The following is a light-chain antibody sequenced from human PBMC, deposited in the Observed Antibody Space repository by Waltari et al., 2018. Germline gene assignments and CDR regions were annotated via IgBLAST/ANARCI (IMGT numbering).Light chain of an antibody. Sequence: SSELTQDPAVSVALGQTIRFTCQGDRLGTSYASWYQLKPGRAPVLVIFGKDKRPSGIPDRISGYSSGTTSTLTITGAQAEDEADYYCSSRNGRANEVVFAGGTKVTVL. V-gene: IGLV3-19*01. CDR1: RLGTSY. J-gene: IGLJ3*02. CDR2: GKD. CDR3: SSRNGRANEVV.